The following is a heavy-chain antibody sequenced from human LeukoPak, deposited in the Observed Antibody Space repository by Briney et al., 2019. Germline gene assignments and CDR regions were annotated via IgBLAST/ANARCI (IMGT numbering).Heavy chain of an antibody. D-gene: IGHD2-2*01. CDR1: GYSFTSYW. V-gene: IGHV5-51*01. CDR2: IYPGGSDT. CDR3: ARGASYCSSTSCYPDY. Sequence: GESLKISCKGSGYSFTSYWIGWVRQMPGKGLEWMGIIYPGGSDTRYSPSFQGQVTISADKSISTAYLQWSSLKASDTAMYYCARGASYCSSTSCYPDYWGQGTLVTVSS. J-gene: IGHJ4*02.